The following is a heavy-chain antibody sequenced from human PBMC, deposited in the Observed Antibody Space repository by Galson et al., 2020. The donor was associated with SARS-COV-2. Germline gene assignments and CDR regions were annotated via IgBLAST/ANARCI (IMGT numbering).Heavy chain of an antibody. J-gene: IGHJ5*02. CDR2: LSAGGGST. D-gene: IGHD3-10*01. Sequence: GGSLRLSCAASGFTFSRYAMNWVRQAPGKGLEWVSALSAGGGSTDYADSVKGRSTISRDTSRNTLYLQMSSLRAEDTAVYYCAKAGTQSTLNWFDTWGQGTLVTVSS. CDR3: AKAGTQSTLNWFDT. V-gene: IGHV3-23*01. CDR1: GFTFSRYA.